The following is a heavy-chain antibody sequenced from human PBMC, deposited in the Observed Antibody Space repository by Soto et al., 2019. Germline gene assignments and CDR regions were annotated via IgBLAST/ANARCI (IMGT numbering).Heavy chain of an antibody. CDR3: VRSHIVPRPFMYPYDN. CDR2: IYYAGNT. J-gene: IGHJ4*02. Sequence: QLQLQESGPGLVKPSETLSLTCSVSGASISSSSFYWGWIRQPPGKGLESIANIYYAGNTYYTPSLKRRVTTAVDTSTNQFSLKLSSVTAADTAVYYCVRSHIVPRPFMYPYDNWGQGTLVTVSS. CDR1: GASISSSSFY. V-gene: IGHV4-39*01. D-gene: IGHD6-6*01.